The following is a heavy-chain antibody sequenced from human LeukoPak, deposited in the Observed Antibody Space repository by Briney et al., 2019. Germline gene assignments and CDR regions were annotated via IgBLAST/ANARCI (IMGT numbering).Heavy chain of an antibody. D-gene: IGHD2-21*01. CDR1: SESSGGDD. CDR2: VSPGGST. J-gene: IGHJ4*02. Sequence: SETLSLTCAMHSESSGGDDWTWIRQPPGKGLEWIGEVSPGGSTRYNPSLRSRVTISLDTSRSRFSLRLSSVTAADTAVYYCATVSSYCGPAKCYKVAIDYWGQGTLVTVSS. CDR3: ATVSSYCGPAKCYKVAIDY. V-gene: IGHV4-34*01.